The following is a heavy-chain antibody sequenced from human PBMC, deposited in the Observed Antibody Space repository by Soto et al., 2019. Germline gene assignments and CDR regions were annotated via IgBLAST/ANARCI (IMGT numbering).Heavy chain of an antibody. J-gene: IGHJ4*02. CDR1: GFTFSSYS. CDR2: ISSSSSTI. D-gene: IGHD6-6*01. V-gene: IGHV3-48*01. Sequence: GGSLRLSCAASGFTFSSYSMNWVRQAPGKGLEWVSYISSSSSTIYYADSVKVRFTISRDNAKNSLYLQMNSLRAEDTAVYYCARDWATGQLGYFDYWGQGTLVTVSS. CDR3: ARDWATGQLGYFDY.